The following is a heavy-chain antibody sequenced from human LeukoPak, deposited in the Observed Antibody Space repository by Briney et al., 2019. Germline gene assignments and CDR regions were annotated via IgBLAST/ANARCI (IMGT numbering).Heavy chain of an antibody. CDR2: ISAYNGNT. D-gene: IGHD3-22*01. Sequence: ASVKVSCKASGYTFTSYGISWVRQAPGQGLEWMGWISAYNGNTNYAQKLQGRVTMTTDTSTSTAYMELRSLGSDDTAVYYCARDVRGYYYDSSGYLPLFDYWGQGTLVTVSS. CDR1: GYTFTSYG. CDR3: ARDVRGYYYDSSGYLPLFDY. V-gene: IGHV1-18*01. J-gene: IGHJ4*02.